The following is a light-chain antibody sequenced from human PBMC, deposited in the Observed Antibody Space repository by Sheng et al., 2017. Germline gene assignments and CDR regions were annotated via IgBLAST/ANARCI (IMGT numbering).Light chain of an antibody. J-gene: IGKJ2*01. Sequence: EIVLTQSPATLSLSPGERATLSCRASQSVSSSYLAWYQQKPGQAPRLLIYGTSNRATGIPDRFSGSGSGTDFTLTISRLEPEDFAVYYCQQYGSSPPYTFGQGTKLEI. V-gene: IGKV3-20*01. CDR3: QQYGSSPPYT. CDR1: QSVSSSY. CDR2: GTS.